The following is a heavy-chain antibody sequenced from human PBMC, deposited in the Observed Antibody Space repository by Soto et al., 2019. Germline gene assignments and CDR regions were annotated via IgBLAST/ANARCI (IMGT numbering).Heavy chain of an antibody. V-gene: IGHV4-34*01. D-gene: IGHD3-9*01. CDR3: ATRRPGYVDYDKGGAFDH. CDR1: GGSFSGYY. CDR2: VSHGGNT. Sequence: SETLSLTCAVYGGSFSGYYWSWIRQPPGKGLEWIGEVSHGGNTNYNPSLNSRVTISVDTSKNQFSLKVNSVTTADTAVYYCATRRPGYVDYDKGGAFDHWGQGTLVTVSS. J-gene: IGHJ4*02.